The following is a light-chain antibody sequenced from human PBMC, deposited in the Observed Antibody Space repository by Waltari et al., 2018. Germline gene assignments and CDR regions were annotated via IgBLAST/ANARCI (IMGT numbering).Light chain of an antibody. CDR2: AAS. V-gene: IGKV1-39*01. CDR3: QQSYTTLT. CDR1: KSIANY. J-gene: IGKJ4*01. Sequence: DVQMTQSPSSLSASVGDRVTITCRASKSIANYLNWYQQKPGKVPKLLIYAASSLHSGVPSRFSGSGSGTEFTLTITNLQPEDFATYYCQQSYTTLTFGGGTKVE.